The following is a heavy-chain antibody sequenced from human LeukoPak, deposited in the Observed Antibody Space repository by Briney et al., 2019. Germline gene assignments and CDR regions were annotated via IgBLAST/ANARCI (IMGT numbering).Heavy chain of an antibody. Sequence: GGSLRLSCAASGFTFDDYAMHWVRQAPGKGLEWVSGISWNSGSIGYADSVKGRFTISRDNAKNSLYLQMNSLRAEDTALYYCAKDMRSIAAAGNPDYWGQGTLVTVSS. J-gene: IGHJ4*02. CDR3: AKDMRSIAAAGNPDY. D-gene: IGHD6-13*01. V-gene: IGHV3-9*01. CDR2: ISWNSGSI. CDR1: GFTFDDYA.